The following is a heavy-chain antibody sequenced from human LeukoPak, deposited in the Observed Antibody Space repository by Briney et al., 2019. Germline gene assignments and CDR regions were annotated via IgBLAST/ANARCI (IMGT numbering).Heavy chain of an antibody. D-gene: IGHD2-21*01. V-gene: IGHV3-48*01. CDR3: ARDCGGDCYSVDAFDI. J-gene: IGHJ3*02. CDR1: GFTFSSYS. Sequence: GGSLRLSCAASGFTFSSYSMNWVRQAPGKGLEWVSYISSSSSTIYYADSVKGRFTISRDNAKNSLYLQMNSLRAEDTAVYYCARDCGGDCYSVDAFDIWGQGTMVTVSS. CDR2: ISSSSSTI.